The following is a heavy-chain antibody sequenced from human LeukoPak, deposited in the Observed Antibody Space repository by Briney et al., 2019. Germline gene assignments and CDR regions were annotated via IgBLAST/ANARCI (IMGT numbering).Heavy chain of an antibody. V-gene: IGHV4-34*01. J-gene: IGHJ5*02. Sequence: SETLSLTCAVYGGSFSGYYWSWIRQPPGKGLEWIGVINHSGSTNYNPSLKSRVTISVDTSKNQFSLKLSSVTAADTAVYYCARGYYEFDPWGQGTLVTVSS. CDR1: GGSFSGYY. CDR3: ARGYYEFDP. D-gene: IGHD3-22*01. CDR2: INHSGST.